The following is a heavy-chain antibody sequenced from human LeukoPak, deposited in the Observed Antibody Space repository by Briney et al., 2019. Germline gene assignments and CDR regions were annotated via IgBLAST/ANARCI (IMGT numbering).Heavy chain of an antibody. V-gene: IGHV3-53*01. CDR1: GFTVSSNY. D-gene: IGHD3-22*01. CDR3: ARRLYYYDSSGEGGDYFDY. Sequence: PGGSLRLSCAASGFTVSSNYMSWVRQAPGKGLEWVSVIYSGGSTYYADSVKGRFTISRDNSKNTLYLQMNSLRAEDTAVYYCARRLYYYDSSGEGGDYFDYWGQGTLVTVSS. J-gene: IGHJ4*02. CDR2: IYSGGST.